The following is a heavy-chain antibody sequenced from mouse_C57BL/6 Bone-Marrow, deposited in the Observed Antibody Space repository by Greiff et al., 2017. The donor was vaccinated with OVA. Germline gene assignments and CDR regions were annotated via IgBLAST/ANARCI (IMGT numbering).Heavy chain of an antibody. CDR3: ARCYGYKGYFDY. V-gene: IGHV1-53*01. J-gene: IGHJ2*01. D-gene: IGHD2-2*01. CDR1: GYTFTSYW. CDR2: INPSNGGT. Sequence: VQLVESGTELVKPGASVKLSCKASGYTFTSYWMHWVKQRPGQGLEWIGNINPSNGGTNYNEKFKSKATLTVDKSSSTAYMQLSSMTSEDSAVYYCARCYGYKGYFDYWGQGTTLTVSS.